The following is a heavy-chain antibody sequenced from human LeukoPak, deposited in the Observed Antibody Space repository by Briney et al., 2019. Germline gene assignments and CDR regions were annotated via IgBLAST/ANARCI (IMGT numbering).Heavy chain of an antibody. Sequence: GGSLRLSCATSGFTFSGSAIHWVRQASGKGLEWVGRIRSKANSYATTDAASVKGRFTISRDDSKNTAYLQMNSLKAEDTAVYYCTRPSYDSSVSGVVYWGQGTLVTVSS. V-gene: IGHV3-73*01. D-gene: IGHD3-22*01. CDR3: TRPSYDSSVSGVVY. J-gene: IGHJ4*02. CDR2: IRSKANSYAT. CDR1: GFTFSGSA.